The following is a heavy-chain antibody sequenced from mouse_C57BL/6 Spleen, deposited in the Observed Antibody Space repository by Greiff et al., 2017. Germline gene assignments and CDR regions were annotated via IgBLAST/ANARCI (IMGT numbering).Heavy chain of an antibody. V-gene: IGHV1-69*01. CDR1: GYTFTSYW. J-gene: IGHJ4*01. CDR3: ATLITTVVDAMDY. Sequence: QVQLQQPGAELVMPGASVKLSCKASGYTFTSYWMHWVKQRPGQGLEWIGEIDPSDSYTNYNQKFKGKSTLTVDKSSSTAYMQLSSLTSEDSAVYYCATLITTVVDAMDYWGQGTSVTVSS. CDR2: IDPSDSYT. D-gene: IGHD1-1*01.